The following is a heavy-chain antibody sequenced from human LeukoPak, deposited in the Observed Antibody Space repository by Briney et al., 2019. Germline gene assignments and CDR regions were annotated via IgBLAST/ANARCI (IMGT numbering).Heavy chain of an antibody. J-gene: IGHJ4*02. CDR3: ARGDDYSNYYFDY. CDR1: GGTFSSYA. Sequence: SVKVSCKASGGTFSSYAISWVRQAPGQGLERMGRIIPIFGIANYAQKFQGRVTITADKSTSTAYMELSSLRSEDTAVYYCARGDDYSNYYFDYWGQGTLVTVSS. D-gene: IGHD4-11*01. V-gene: IGHV1-69*04. CDR2: IIPIFGIA.